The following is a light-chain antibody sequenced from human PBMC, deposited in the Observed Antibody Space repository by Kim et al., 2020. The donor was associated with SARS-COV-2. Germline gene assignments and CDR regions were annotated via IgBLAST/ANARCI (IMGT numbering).Light chain of an antibody. CDR2: GTS. CDR3: QHYGRSPGYT. Sequence: SPGEGASLSCGASEIVSSSYLAWYQQKPGQAPRLLIYGTSSRATDIPGRFSGSGSGTDFTLTISRLEPEDFAVYYCQHYGRSPGYTFGQGTKLEI. V-gene: IGKV3-20*01. J-gene: IGKJ2*01. CDR1: EIVSSSY.